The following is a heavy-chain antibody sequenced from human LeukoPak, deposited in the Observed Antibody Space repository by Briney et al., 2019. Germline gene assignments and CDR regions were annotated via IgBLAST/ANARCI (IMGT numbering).Heavy chain of an antibody. CDR1: GFTFSSYE. Sequence: GGSLRLSCAASGFTFSSYEMNWVRQAPGKGLEWVSYISSSGSTIYYADSVKGRFTISRDNAKNSLYLLMNSLRVEDTAVYYCARSAGTWFDPWGQGTLVTVSS. CDR2: ISSSGSTI. CDR3: ARSAGTWFDP. J-gene: IGHJ5*02. V-gene: IGHV3-48*03. D-gene: IGHD1-1*01.